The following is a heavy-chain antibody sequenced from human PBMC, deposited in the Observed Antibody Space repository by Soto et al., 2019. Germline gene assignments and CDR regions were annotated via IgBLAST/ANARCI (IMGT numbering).Heavy chain of an antibody. CDR2: IKSKTDGGTT. CDR1: GFTFSNAW. J-gene: IGHJ6*02. V-gene: IGHV3-15*01. Sequence: GGSLRLSCAASGFTFSNAWMSWVRQAPGKGLEWVGRIKSKTDGGTTDYAAPVKGRFTISRDDSKNTLYLQMNSLKTEDTAVYYCTTVKEYYYYRMDVWGQGTTVTVSS. CDR3: TTVKEYYYYRMDV.